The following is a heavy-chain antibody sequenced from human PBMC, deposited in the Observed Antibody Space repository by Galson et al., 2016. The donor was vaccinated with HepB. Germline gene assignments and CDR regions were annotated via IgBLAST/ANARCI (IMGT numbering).Heavy chain of an antibody. V-gene: IGHV3-74*01. CDR3: ARSDAFDI. CDR1: GFTFSSYW. CDR2: VNSDEIST. J-gene: IGHJ3*02. Sequence: SLRLSCAASGFTFSSYWMHWVRQAPGKGLVWVSRVNSDEISTSYADYVKGRCTISRDNAKNTLYLQMNSLKAEDTAVYYCARSDAFDIWGQGILVTVSS.